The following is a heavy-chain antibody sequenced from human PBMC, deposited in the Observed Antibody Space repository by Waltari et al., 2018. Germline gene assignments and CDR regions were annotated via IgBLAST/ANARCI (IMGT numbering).Heavy chain of an antibody. Sequence: EVQLVESGGGLVKPGGSLRLSCAASGFTFSNAWMSWVPQAPGKGLEWVGRIKSKTDGGTTDYAAPVKGRFTISRDDSKNTLYLQMNSLKTEDTAMYYCTTFTYYYGSGSYSDYWGQGTLVTVSS. J-gene: IGHJ4*02. CDR1: GFTFSNAW. CDR3: TTFTYYYGSGSYSDY. CDR2: IKSKTDGGTT. V-gene: IGHV3-15*01. D-gene: IGHD3-10*01.